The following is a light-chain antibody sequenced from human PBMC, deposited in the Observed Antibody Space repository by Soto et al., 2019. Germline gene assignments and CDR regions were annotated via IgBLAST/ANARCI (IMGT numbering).Light chain of an antibody. CDR2: AAS. CDR1: QSISSY. Sequence: DIQMTQSPSSLSASVGDRVTITCRASQSISSYLNLYQQKPGKAPELLINAASSLQSGVPSRFSGSGSGTDFTLTISSLQPEDFATYYCQQSYSTPPTFGQGTKVEIK. V-gene: IGKV1-39*01. CDR3: QQSYSTPPT. J-gene: IGKJ1*01.